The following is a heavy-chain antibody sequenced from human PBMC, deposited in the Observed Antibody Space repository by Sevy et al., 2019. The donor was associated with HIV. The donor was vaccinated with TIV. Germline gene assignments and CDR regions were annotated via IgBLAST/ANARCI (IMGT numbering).Heavy chain of an antibody. J-gene: IGHJ6*02. V-gene: IGHV4-34*01. D-gene: IGHD2-2*01. CDR2: INHSGST. CDR3: ARKIVVVPAAPLRDGMDV. Sequence: SETLPLTCAVYGGSFSGYYWSWIRQPPGKGLEWIGEINHSGSTNYNPSLKSRVTISVDTSKNQFSLKLSSVTAADTAVYYCARKIVVVPAAPLRDGMDVWGQGTTVTVSS. CDR1: GGSFSGYY.